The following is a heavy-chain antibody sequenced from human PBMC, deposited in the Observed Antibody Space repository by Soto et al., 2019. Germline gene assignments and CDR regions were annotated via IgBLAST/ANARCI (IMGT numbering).Heavy chain of an antibody. CDR2: ISAYNGNT. J-gene: IGHJ6*02. D-gene: IGHD6-19*01. CDR3: AREGPVAGTPLPEYYYGMDV. V-gene: IGHV1-18*01. Sequence: ASVKVSCKASGYTFTSYGVSWVRQAPGQGLEWMGWISAYNGNTNYVQNLQGRVTMTTDTSTSTAYMEVRSLRSDDTAVYYCAREGPVAGTPLPEYYYGMDVWGQGPTVTVSS. CDR1: GYTFTSYG.